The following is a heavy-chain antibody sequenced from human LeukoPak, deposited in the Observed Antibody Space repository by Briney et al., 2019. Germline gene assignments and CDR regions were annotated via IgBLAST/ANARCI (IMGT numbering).Heavy chain of an antibody. J-gene: IGHJ4*02. Sequence: GGSLRLSCAASGFTFSSYGMHWVRQAPGKGLEWWAVISYEVSNKYYADSVKGRFTISRDNSKNTLYLQMNSLRAEDTAVYYCAKSIPEWATAFDYWGQGTLVTVSS. CDR1: GFTFSSYG. D-gene: IGHD5-12*01. CDR3: AKSIPEWATAFDY. CDR2: ISYEVSNK. V-gene: IGHV3-30*18.